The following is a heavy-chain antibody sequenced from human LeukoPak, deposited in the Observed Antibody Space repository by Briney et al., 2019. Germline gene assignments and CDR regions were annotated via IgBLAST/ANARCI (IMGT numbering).Heavy chain of an antibody. V-gene: IGHV1-18*01. J-gene: IGHJ4*02. CDR3: ARELHVERDDY. Sequence: ASVKVSCKASGFVFTSYGFTWVRQAPGQGLEWMGWISANDGKIHYSERHQGRVTMSTDTVTSTVYMELRSLRSDDTAVYYCARELHVERDDYWGQGTLVTVSS. CDR2: ISANDGKI. D-gene: IGHD1-1*01. CDR1: GFVFTSYG.